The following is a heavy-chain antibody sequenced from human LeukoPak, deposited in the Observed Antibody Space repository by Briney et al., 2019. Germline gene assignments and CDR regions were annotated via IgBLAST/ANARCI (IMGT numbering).Heavy chain of an antibody. CDR1: GFSVSDYY. CDR2: ISSSGSTI. CDR3: ARERTPKPYYGSGSYDRYYDH. D-gene: IGHD3-10*01. J-gene: IGHJ4*02. V-gene: IGHV3-11*04. Sequence: KPGGSLRLSCAASGFSVSDYYMNWIRQSPGKGLEWISFISSSGSTIFYADSVKGRFTISRDTTKNSLSVQMNSLRADDTAIYYCARERTPKPYYGSGSYDRYYDHWGQGTLVTVSS.